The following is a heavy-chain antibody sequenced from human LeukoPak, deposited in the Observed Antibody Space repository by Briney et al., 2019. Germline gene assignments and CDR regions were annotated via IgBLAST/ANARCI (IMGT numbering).Heavy chain of an antibody. J-gene: IGHJ6*03. V-gene: IGHV1-69*05. CDR3: ARSTQIPTNNWNYGGIDYYYYYMDV. D-gene: IGHD1-7*01. Sequence: SVKVSCKVSGYTLTELSMHWVRQAPGQGLEWMGGIIPIFGTANNAQKFQGRVTITTDESTSTAYMELSSLRSEDTAVYYCARSTQIPTNNWNYGGIDYYYYYMDVWGKGTTVTVSS. CDR1: GYTLTELS. CDR2: IIPIFGTA.